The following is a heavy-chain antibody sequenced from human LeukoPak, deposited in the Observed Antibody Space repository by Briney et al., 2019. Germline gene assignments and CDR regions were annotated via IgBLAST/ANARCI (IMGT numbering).Heavy chain of an antibody. CDR1: GDSFTSYA. CDR2: INAGNGNT. V-gene: IGHV1-3*01. J-gene: IGHJ4*02. D-gene: IGHD1-26*01. CDR3: ARKGVGATADY. Sequence: SGKFACKASGDSFTSYARHWVRRPPGQRLEWMGWINAGNGNTKYSQKFQGRVTITRDTSASTAYMELSGLRSEDTAVYYCARKGVGATADYWGQGTLVTVSS.